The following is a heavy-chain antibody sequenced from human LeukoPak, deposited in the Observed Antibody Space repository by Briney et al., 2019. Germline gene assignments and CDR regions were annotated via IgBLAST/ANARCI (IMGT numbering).Heavy chain of an antibody. CDR2: ISGSGGST. Sequence: WGSLRLSCAASGFTFSSYAMSWVRQAPGKGLELVSAISGSGGSTYYADSVKGRFTISRNNSKNTLYLQMNSLRAEDTAVYYCAKVIAAAEYWGQGTLVTVSS. CDR1: GFTFSSYA. CDR3: AKVIAAAEY. D-gene: IGHD6-13*01. J-gene: IGHJ4*02. V-gene: IGHV3-23*01.